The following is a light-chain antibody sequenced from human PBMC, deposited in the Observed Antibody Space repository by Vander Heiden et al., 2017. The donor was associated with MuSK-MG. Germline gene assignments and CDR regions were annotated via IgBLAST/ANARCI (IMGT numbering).Light chain of an antibody. J-gene: IGKJ4*01. Sequence: AIQMTQSPSSMSASIGDRVTITCRASQGIRPDLSWYQQKPGLAPRLLIYAVSKLQTGVPSRFSGSGSGTNFSLTISGLQPEHFATYYCRQDDIYPDTFGGWTKVEIK. CDR2: AVS. CDR3: RQDDIYPDT. CDR1: QGIRPD. V-gene: IGKV1-6*01.